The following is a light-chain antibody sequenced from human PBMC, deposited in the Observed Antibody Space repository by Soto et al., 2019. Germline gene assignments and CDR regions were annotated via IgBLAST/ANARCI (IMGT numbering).Light chain of an antibody. V-gene: IGLV2-11*01. CDR3: CSYAGSYTWV. J-gene: IGLJ3*02. CDR2: DVS. CDR1: NRDVGGYDF. Sequence: QSALTQPRSVSGSPGQSVTISCTGTNRDVGGYDFVSWYQQHPGKAPQLMIYDVSKRPSGVPDRFSGSKSGNTASLTISGLQAEDEADYYCCSYAGSYTWVFGGGTKLTVL.